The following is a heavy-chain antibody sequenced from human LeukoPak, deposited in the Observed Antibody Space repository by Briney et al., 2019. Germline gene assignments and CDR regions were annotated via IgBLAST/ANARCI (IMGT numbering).Heavy chain of an antibody. J-gene: IGHJ3*02. CDR2: TYYRSKWYN. D-gene: IGHD3-16*01. CDR1: GDSVSSNSAV. V-gene: IGHV6-1*01. Sequence: SQTLSLTCAISGDSVSSNSAVWSWIRQSPSRGLEWLGRTYYRSKWYNDYAVSVRSRITINPDTSNNQFSLQLNSVTPEDTAVYYCARGGGALDIWGQGTMVSVSS. CDR3: ARGGGALDI.